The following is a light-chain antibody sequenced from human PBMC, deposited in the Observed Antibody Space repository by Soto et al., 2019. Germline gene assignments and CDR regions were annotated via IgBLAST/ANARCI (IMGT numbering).Light chain of an antibody. V-gene: IGKV1-5*01. CDR1: RSIGTW. CDR2: GVS. Sequence: DIQMTQSPSTLSASVGDRVTITCLASRSIGTWLAWYQQRPGKAPKLLVYGVSSLETGVPSRFSGSGSGTDCTLTISCLQSEDVATYYCQQYYSYPLTFVQGTRLEIK. CDR3: QQYYSYPLT. J-gene: IGKJ5*01.